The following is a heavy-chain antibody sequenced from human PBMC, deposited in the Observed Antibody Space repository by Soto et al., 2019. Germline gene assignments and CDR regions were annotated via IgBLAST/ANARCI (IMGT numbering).Heavy chain of an antibody. D-gene: IGHD3-9*01. CDR2: IYYSGST. J-gene: IGHJ4*02. Sequence: SETLSLTCTVSGGSISSYYWSWIRQPPGKGLEWIGYIYYSGSTNYNPSLKSRVTISVDTSKNQLSLKLSSVTAADTAVYYCARSYYDILTGYIPTGFDYWGQGTLVTVSS. CDR3: ARSYYDILTGYIPTGFDY. V-gene: IGHV4-59*01. CDR1: GGSISSYY.